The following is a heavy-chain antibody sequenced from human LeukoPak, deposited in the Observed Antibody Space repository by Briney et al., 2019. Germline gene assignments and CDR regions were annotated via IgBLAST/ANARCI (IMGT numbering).Heavy chain of an antibody. J-gene: IGHJ4*02. Sequence: GGSLRLSCAASGFTFDEYAMHWVRQTPGKGLEWVIGISGDSDRVDYADSVKGRFTISRDNAKSSLYLQMNSLRAEDMALYYCAKSVDSSSWVYYFDYWGQGTLVTVSS. D-gene: IGHD6-13*01. CDR2: ISGDSDRV. CDR3: AKSVDSSSWVYYFDY. V-gene: IGHV3-9*03. CDR1: GFTFDEYA.